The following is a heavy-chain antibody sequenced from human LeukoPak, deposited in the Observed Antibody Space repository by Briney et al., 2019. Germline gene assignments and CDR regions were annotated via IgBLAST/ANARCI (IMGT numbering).Heavy chain of an antibody. CDR3: AGQTVAGTGGLSDY. J-gene: IGHJ4*02. Sequence: TSETLSLTCTVSGGSISSSSYYWGWIRQPPGKGLEWIGSIYYSGSTYYNPSLKSRVTISVDTSKSQFSLKLSSVTAADTAVYYCAGQTVAGTGGLSDYWGQGTLVTVSS. CDR2: IYYSGST. CDR1: GGSISSSSYY. D-gene: IGHD6-19*01. V-gene: IGHV4-39*01.